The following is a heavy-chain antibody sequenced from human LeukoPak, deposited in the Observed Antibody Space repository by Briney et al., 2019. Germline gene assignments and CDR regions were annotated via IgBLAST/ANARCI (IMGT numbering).Heavy chain of an antibody. CDR3: ARVATDMKVGATLGYLSDP. CDR2: INPNSGGT. Sequence: ASVKVSCKAYGYRFTNYYMHWVRQAPGQGLEWMGWINPNSGGTKYAQKFQGRVTMTRDTSISTAYMELSRLRSDDTAVYYCARVATDMKVGATLGYLSDPWGQGTLVTVSS. J-gene: IGHJ5*02. D-gene: IGHD1-26*01. CDR1: GYRFTNYY. V-gene: IGHV1-2*02.